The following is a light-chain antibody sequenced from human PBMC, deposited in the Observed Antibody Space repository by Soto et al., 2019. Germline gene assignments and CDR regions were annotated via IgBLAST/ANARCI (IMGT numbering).Light chain of an antibody. CDR3: SSYSSSSTRV. Sequence: QSALTQPASVSGSPGQSITISCTGTSSDVGGYNYVSWYQQHPGKVPKLMLYDVSNRPSGVSNRFSGSKSGNTASLTISGLQAGDEADYYCSSYSSSSTRVFGGGTKVTVL. V-gene: IGLV2-14*01. CDR2: DVS. J-gene: IGLJ2*01. CDR1: SSDVGGYNY.